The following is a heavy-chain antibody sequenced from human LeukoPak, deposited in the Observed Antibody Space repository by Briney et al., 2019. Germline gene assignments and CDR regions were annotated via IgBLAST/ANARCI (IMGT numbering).Heavy chain of an antibody. CDR3: AKGVFWSGYAFDI. CDR1: GFTFSSYW. V-gene: IGHV3-23*01. CDR2: ISGSGGST. Sequence: PGGSLRLSCAASGFTFSSYWMSWVRQAPGKGLEWVSAISGSGGSTYYADSVKGRFTISRDNSKNTLYLQMNSLRAEDTAVYYCAKGVFWSGYAFDIWGQGTMVTVSS. J-gene: IGHJ3*02. D-gene: IGHD3-3*01.